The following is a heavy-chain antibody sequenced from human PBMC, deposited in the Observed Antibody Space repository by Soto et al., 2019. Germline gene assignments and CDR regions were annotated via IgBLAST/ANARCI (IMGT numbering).Heavy chain of an antibody. CDR3: AQQGGSSWYPY. D-gene: IGHD6-13*01. Sequence: EVQLVQSGAEVKKPGESLRISCKGSGYSFTSYWISWVRQMPGKGLEWMGRIDPSDSYTNYSPSFQGHVNISADKSISTADLQWSSLKASDYAMYDCAQQGGSSWYPYWGQGPLVTVSS. CDR2: IDPSDSYT. J-gene: IGHJ4*02. CDR1: GYSFTSYW. V-gene: IGHV5-10-1*01.